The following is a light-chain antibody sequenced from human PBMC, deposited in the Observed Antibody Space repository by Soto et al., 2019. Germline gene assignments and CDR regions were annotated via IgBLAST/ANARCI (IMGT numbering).Light chain of an antibody. V-gene: IGKV3-20*01. Sequence: PGERATLSCRASQSVTTSYLAWYQQKPGQAPRLLIYGASNRAAGIPDRLSGSGSGTDFTLTISRLEAEDFAVYYCQQYGSSGTVGQGTKVDIK. CDR1: QSVTTSY. CDR2: GAS. J-gene: IGKJ1*01. CDR3: QQYGSSGT.